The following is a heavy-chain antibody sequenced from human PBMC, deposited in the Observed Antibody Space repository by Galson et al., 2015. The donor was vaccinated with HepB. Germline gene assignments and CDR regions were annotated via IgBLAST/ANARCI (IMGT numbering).Heavy chain of an antibody. Sequence: CAISGDSVSSNSAAWYWIRQSPLRGLEWLGRTYYRAKWYSDYAVSVRGRISIHPDTSKNQFSLHLNFVTPEDTAVYYCARVAGTIYYYGMDVWGQGTTVTVSS. CDR3: ARVAGTIYYYGMDV. CDR1: GDSVSSNSAA. J-gene: IGHJ6*02. CDR2: TYYRAKWYS. D-gene: IGHD2-15*01. V-gene: IGHV6-1*01.